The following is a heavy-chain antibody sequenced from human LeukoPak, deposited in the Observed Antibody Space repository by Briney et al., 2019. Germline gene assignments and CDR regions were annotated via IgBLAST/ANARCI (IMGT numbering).Heavy chain of an antibody. CDR1: GYSISSSSYY. CDR3: ARHVEWEYQLPTNLNWLDP. Sequence: SETLSLTCTVSGYSISSSSYYWGWIRQPPGKGLEWIGSIYYSGSTYYNPSLKSRVTISVDTSKNQFSLKLSSVTAADTAVYYCARHVEWEYQLPTNLNWLDPWGQGTLVTVSS. D-gene: IGHD2-2*01. CDR2: IYYSGST. V-gene: IGHV4-39*01. J-gene: IGHJ5*02.